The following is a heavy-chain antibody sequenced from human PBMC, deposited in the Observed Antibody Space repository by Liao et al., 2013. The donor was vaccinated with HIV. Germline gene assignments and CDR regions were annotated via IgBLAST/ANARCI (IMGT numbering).Heavy chain of an antibody. CDR3: ARSSYYDYSGYTLGYYYYYMDV. Sequence: QVQLQQWGAGLLKPSETLSLTCTVSGASIGTYYWSWVRQFPGKRLEWIANIYDSGSTNYNPSLKSRVTISVDLSKSQFSLNLSSVTAADTAVYYCARSSYYDYSGYTLGYYYYYMDVWGNGTTVTVSS. CDR1: GASIGTYY. D-gene: IGHD3-22*01. J-gene: IGHJ6*03. CDR2: IYDSGST. V-gene: IGHV4-59*01.